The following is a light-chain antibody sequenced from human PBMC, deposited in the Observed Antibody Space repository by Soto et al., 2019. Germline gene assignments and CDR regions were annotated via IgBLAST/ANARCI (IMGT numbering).Light chain of an antibody. Sequence: QSALTQPASVSGSPGQSITISCTGTSSDVGGYNYVSWYQQHPGKAPKLMIYDVSNRPSGVSNRFPGSKSGNTASLTISGLQAEDGADYYCSSYTSSSTLVVFGGGTKVTVL. V-gene: IGLV2-14*01. CDR2: DVS. CDR1: SSDVGGYNY. J-gene: IGLJ2*01. CDR3: SSYTSSSTLVV.